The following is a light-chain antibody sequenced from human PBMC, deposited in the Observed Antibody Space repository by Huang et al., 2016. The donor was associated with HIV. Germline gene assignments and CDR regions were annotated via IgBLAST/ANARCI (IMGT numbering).Light chain of an antibody. CDR1: QSVLFSSNNKNY. CDR2: WAS. J-gene: IGKJ1*01. Sequence: DIVLTQSPDSLAVSLGQRATINCKSSQSVLFSSNNKNYLAWYQQKPGQPPTLLIYWASTRQSGVPDRISGGGAGTDFTLTISSLQAEDVALYYCQQYYSSWTFGQGTKVEIK. V-gene: IGKV4-1*01. CDR3: QQYYSSWT.